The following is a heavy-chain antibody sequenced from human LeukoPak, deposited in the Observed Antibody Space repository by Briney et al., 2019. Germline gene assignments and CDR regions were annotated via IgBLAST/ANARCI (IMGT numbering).Heavy chain of an antibody. CDR2: IYPGDSDI. D-gene: IGHD3-10*01. CDR1: GYNFRNFW. J-gene: IGHJ4*02. V-gene: IGHV5-51*01. CDR3: ARRNNIWLGVLRPGNFDY. Sequence: GESLKISCKGSGYNFRNFWIEWVRQMPGKGLEWIGSIYPGDSDIRYSPSFQGQVTISADESISTAYLQWGSLKASDTALYFCARRNNIWLGVLRPGNFDYWGQGTLVTVSS.